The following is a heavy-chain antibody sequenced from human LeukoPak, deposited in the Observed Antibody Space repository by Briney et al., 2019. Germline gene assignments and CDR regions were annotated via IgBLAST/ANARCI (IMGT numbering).Heavy chain of an antibody. CDR2: INPNSGGT. D-gene: IGHD3-22*01. V-gene: IGHV1-2*02. Sequence: ASVKVSCKASGYTFTGYYMHWVRQAPGQGLEWMGWINPNSGGTNYAQKFQGRVTMTRDTSISTAYMELSRPRSDDTAVYYCARDRYYDSSGYLNWGQGTLVTVSS. CDR3: ARDRYYDSSGYLN. J-gene: IGHJ4*02. CDR1: GYTFTGYY.